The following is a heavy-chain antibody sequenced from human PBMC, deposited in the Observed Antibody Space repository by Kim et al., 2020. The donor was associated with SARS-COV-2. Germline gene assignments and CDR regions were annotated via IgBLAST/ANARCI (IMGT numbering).Heavy chain of an antibody. D-gene: IGHD6-13*01. V-gene: IGHV1-46*01. CDR2: INPSGGST. J-gene: IGHJ6*02. Sequence: ASVKVSCKASGYTFTSYYMHWVRQAPGQGLEWMGIINPSGGSTSYAQKFQGRVTMTRDTSTSTVYMELSSLRSEDTAVYYCARRGAAAGNVIYYYYGMDVWGQGTTVTVSS. CDR1: GYTFTSYY. CDR3: ARRGAAAGNVIYYYYGMDV.